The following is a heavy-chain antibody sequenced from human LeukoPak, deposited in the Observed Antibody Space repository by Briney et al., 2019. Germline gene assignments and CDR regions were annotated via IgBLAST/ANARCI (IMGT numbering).Heavy chain of an antibody. CDR3: ARGGPAAGRFDY. CDR2: IYSGGST. CDR1: GFTVSSNY. J-gene: IGHJ4*02. D-gene: IGHD6-13*01. Sequence: GRSLRLSCAASGFTVSSNYMSWVRHAPGKGLEWVSVIYSGGSTYYADSVKGRFTISRDNSKNTLYLQMNSLRAEDTAVYYCARGGPAAGRFDYWGQGTLVTVSS. V-gene: IGHV3-66*01.